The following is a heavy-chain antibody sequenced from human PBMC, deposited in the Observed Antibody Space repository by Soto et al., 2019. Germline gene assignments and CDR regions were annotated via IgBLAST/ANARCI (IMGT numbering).Heavy chain of an antibody. CDR1: GGTFSSYA. V-gene: IGHV1-69*13. Sequence: ASVKVSCKASGGTFSSYAISWVRQAPGQGLEWMGGIIPIFGTANYAQKFQGRVTITADESTSTAYMELSSLRSEDTAVYYCARHLRFGESETTNWFDPWGQRTLVTVSS. D-gene: IGHD3-10*01. CDR3: ARHLRFGESETTNWFDP. J-gene: IGHJ5*02. CDR2: IIPIFGTA.